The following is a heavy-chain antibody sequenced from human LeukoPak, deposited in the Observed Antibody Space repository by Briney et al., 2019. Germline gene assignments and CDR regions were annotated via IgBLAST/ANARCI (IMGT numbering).Heavy chain of an antibody. J-gene: IGHJ4*02. V-gene: IGHV1-24*01. CDR2: FDPEDGET. CDR1: GYTLTELS. CDR3: ATRGLWVGATRDFDY. D-gene: IGHD1-26*01. Sequence: ASVKVSCTVSGYTLTELSMHWVRQAPGKGLEWMGGFDPEDGETIYAQKFQGRVTMTEDTSTDTAYMELSSLRSEDTAVYYCATRGLWVGATRDFDYWGQGTLVTVSS.